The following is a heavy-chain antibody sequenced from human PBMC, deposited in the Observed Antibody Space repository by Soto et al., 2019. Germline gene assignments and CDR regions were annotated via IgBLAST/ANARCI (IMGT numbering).Heavy chain of an antibody. Sequence: QVQLQESGPGLVKPSQTLSLTCTVSGGSISSGGYYWNWIRQHPGKGLEWIGCLYYSGSTYYNPSLKSRLTISVDTSKNQFSLKLSSVTAADTAVYYCARASYRGYSVYYYYGMDVWGQGTTVTVSS. CDR3: ARASYRGYSVYYYYGMDV. V-gene: IGHV4-31*03. CDR2: LYYSGST. D-gene: IGHD5-12*01. J-gene: IGHJ6*02. CDR1: GGSISSGGYY.